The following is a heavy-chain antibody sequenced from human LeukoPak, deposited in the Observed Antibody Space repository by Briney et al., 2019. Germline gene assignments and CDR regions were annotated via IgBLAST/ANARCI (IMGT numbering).Heavy chain of an antibody. V-gene: IGHV4-61*02. CDR2: IYTSGST. CDR1: GGSISSSSYY. D-gene: IGHD3-10*01. J-gene: IGHJ4*02. CDR3: ARDEGHYYGSGSYYWYFDY. Sequence: SETLSLTCTVSGGSISSSSYYWSWIRQPAGKGLEWIGRIYTSGSTNYNPSLKSRVTISVDTSKNQFSLKLSSVTAADTAVYYCARDEGHYYGSGSYYWYFDYWGQGTLVTVSS.